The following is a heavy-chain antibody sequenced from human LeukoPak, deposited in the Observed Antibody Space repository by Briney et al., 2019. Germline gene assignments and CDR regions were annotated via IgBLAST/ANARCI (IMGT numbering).Heavy chain of an antibody. CDR1: GASISSYY. V-gene: IGHV4-59*01. J-gene: IGHJ3*02. Sequence: KSSETLSLTCTVSGASISSYYWSWIRQPPGKGLEWIAYIDYSGSTNYNPSLKSRVTISVDASKNQFSLKLSSVTAADTAVYYCARDRRRDLLHAFDIWGQGTMVTVSS. CDR3: ARDRRRDLLHAFDI. D-gene: IGHD1-26*01. CDR2: IDYSGST.